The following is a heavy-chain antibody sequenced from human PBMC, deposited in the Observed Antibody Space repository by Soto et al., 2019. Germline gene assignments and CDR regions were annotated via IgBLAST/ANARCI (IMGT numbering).Heavy chain of an antibody. CDR2: INPSGGST. CDR3: ARETNWEYQYNWFDP. Sequence: QLQLVQSGAEVKKPGASVKVSCKASGYTFTSYYMHWVRQAPGQGLVWMGIINPSGGSTSYAQKFQGRVTITSDTSTSTVYTELSSLRSDDTAVYYCARETNWEYQYNWFDPWGQGNLGTVSS. D-gene: IGHD1-1*01. CDR1: GYTFTSYY. V-gene: IGHV1-46*03. J-gene: IGHJ5*02.